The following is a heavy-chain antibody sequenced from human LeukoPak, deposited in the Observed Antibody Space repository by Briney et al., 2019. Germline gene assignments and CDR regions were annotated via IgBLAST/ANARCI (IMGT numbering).Heavy chain of an antibody. Sequence: SETLSLTCTVSGGSISSYYWSWIRQPPGKGLEWIGYIYYSGSTNYNPSLKSRVTISVDTSKNQFSLKLSSVTAEDTAVYYCASAPLVGATTGWFDPWGQGTLVTVSS. CDR1: GGSISSYY. J-gene: IGHJ5*02. D-gene: IGHD1-26*01. CDR2: IYYSGST. CDR3: ASAPLVGATTGWFDP. V-gene: IGHV4-59*12.